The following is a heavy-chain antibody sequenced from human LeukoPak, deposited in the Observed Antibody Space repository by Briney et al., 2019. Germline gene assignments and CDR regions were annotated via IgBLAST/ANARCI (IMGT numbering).Heavy chain of an antibody. CDR2: LYYSGNT. J-gene: IGHJ1*01. Sequence: PPESLSLTRTVSLGSLSDSYYYWGWNRHPPGKWLEWIGSLYYSGNTYYNTPLKTRVTISVDTSKNHFSLRLSSVTAADTAVYFCAGRLEDLGVVAGAAHNGAEYFQQWGHGTLVTVTS. V-gene: IGHV4-39*02. CDR3: AGRLEDLGVVAGAAHNGAEYFQQ. D-gene: IGHD2-15*01. CDR1: LGSLSDSYYY.